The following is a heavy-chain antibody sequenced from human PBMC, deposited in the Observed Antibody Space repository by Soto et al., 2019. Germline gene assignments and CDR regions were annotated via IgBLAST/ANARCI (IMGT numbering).Heavy chain of an antibody. J-gene: IGHJ6*03. CDR1: GFTLGTYV. CDR3: AKAWGWSYYYMDV. V-gene: IGHV3-23*01. CDR2: ISGSGGST. D-gene: IGHD3-16*01. Sequence: GGSLRLSCAASGFTLGTYVMTWVRQAPGKGLEWVSAISGSGGSTNYADPVKGRFTISRDNSKNTLYLQMNSLRAEDTAVYYCAKAWGWSYYYMDVWGKGTTVTVSS.